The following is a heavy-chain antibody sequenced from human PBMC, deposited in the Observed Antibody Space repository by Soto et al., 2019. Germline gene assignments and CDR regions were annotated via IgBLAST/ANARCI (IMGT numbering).Heavy chain of an antibody. CDR1: GFTFSSFA. Sequence: PGGSLRLSCKGSGFTFSSFAIQWVRQAPGKGLEWVAAISDDGTNKYTADSVKGRFTISRENSRNTVYLQVNSLRIEDTAVYYCARRLTTTVTAIGYWGQGTPVTVSS. CDR3: ARRLTTTVTAIGY. J-gene: IGHJ4*02. D-gene: IGHD2-21*02. V-gene: IGHV3-30*04. CDR2: ISDDGTNK.